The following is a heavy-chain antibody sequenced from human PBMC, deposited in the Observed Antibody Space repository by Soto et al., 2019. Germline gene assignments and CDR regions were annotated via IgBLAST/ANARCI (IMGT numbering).Heavy chain of an antibody. CDR1: GFTFGDYA. D-gene: IGHD3-3*01. CDR2: IRSKAYGGTT. J-gene: IGHJ5*02. V-gene: IGHV3-49*03. Sequence: SLRLSCTASGFTFGDYAMSWFRQAPGKGLEWVGFIRSKAYGGTTEYAASVKGRFTISRDDSKSIAYLQMNSLKTEDTAVYYCTRSLEYYDFWSGYSWGQGTLVTVSS. CDR3: TRSLEYYDFWSGYS.